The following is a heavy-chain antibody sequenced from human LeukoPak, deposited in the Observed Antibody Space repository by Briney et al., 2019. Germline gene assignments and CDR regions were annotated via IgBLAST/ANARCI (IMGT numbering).Heavy chain of an antibody. CDR2: INPSGGST. CDR1: GYTFTSYY. CDR3: ARGRYAGPNDY. J-gene: IGHJ4*02. D-gene: IGHD3-9*01. V-gene: IGHV1-46*01. Sequence: ASVTVSCKASGYTFTSYYMHWVRQAPGQGLEWMGIINPSGGSTSYAQKFQGRVTMTRDMSTSTVYMELSRLRSDDTAVYYCARGRYAGPNDYWGQGTLVTVSS.